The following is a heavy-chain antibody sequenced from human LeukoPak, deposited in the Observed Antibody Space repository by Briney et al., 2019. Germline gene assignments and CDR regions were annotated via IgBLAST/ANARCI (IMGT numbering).Heavy chain of an antibody. D-gene: IGHD3-9*01. J-gene: IGHJ4*02. V-gene: IGHV4-30-4*08. CDR1: GGSISSGDYY. Sequence: PSQTLSLTCTFSGGSISSGDYYWRWLRQPPGTGLEWLGYIYYSGSTYYNPSLQSRVTISVDTSKNQFSLKLSSVTAADTAVYYCARESTYYDTLTGYLRPRYFDYWGQGTLVTVSS. CDR3: ARESTYYDTLTGYLRPRYFDY. CDR2: IYYSGST.